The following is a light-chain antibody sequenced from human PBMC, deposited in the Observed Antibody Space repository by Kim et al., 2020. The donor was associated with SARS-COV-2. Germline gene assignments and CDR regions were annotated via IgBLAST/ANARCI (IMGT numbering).Light chain of an antibody. V-gene: IGLV1-47*01. Sequence: GRMVTISCSGSSSNIASNSVFWYQQLPGTAPKLLIYRNNRRPSGVPDRFSGSKSGTSASLAISGLRSEDEADYYCATWDDSLSGRVFGGGTQLTVL. CDR3: ATWDDSLSGRV. CDR1: SSNIASNS. J-gene: IGLJ3*02. CDR2: RNN.